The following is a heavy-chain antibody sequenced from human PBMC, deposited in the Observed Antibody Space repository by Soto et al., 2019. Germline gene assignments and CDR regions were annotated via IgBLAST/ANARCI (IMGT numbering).Heavy chain of an antibody. CDR1: GFTVSSNY. D-gene: IGHD1-26*01. J-gene: IGHJ4*02. V-gene: IGHV3-66*01. CDR3: ARDLGNYYSGLNY. CDR2: IYNGGRT. Sequence: EVQLVESGGGLVQPGGSLRLSCADSGFTVSSNYMSWVRQAPGKGLEWVSVIYNGGRTYYADFVKGRFTISRDNSKNTRYLQMNSLRAEDTAVYYCARDLGNYYSGLNYWGQGTLVTVSS.